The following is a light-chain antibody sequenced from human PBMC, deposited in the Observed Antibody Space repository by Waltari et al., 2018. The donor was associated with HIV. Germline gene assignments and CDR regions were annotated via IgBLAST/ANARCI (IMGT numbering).Light chain of an antibody. J-gene: IGKJ4*01. CDR3: MQALEAPLT. Sequence: DVVMTQSPLSLRLTPGEPASIPCRSSQSLLSRNGNNYLDWYLQKPGQSPQLLIYVGSNRASGVPDRFSGSGSGTDFTLKISRVEAEDVGVYYCMQALEAPLTFGGGTKVQIK. V-gene: IGKV2-28*01. CDR1: QSLLSRNGNNY. CDR2: VGS.